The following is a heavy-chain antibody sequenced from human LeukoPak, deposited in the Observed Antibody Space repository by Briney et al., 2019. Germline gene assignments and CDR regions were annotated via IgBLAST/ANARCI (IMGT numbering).Heavy chain of an antibody. CDR2: IRSKANSYAT. J-gene: IGHJ4*02. CDR3: TTPLVVPAARIYKDY. V-gene: IGHV3-73*01. CDR1: GFTFSGSA. D-gene: IGHD2-2*01. Sequence: GGSLRLSCAASGFTFSGSAMHWVRQASGKGLEWVGRIRSKANSYATAYAASVKGRFTISRDDSKNTAYLQMNSLKTEDTAVYYCTTPLVVPAARIYKDYWGQGTLVIVSS.